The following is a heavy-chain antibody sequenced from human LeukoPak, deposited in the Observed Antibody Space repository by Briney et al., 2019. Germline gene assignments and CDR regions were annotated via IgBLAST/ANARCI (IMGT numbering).Heavy chain of an antibody. J-gene: IGHJ5*02. Sequence: ASVKVSCKASGYTFTSYGISWVRQAPGQGLEWMGWISAYNGNTNYAQKLQGRVTMTTDTSTSTAYMELRSLRSDDTAVYYCARDSGHCINGICLMVYSWFDPWGQGTLATVSS. CDR3: ARDSGHCINGICLMVYSWFDP. D-gene: IGHD2-8*01. V-gene: IGHV1-18*01. CDR2: ISAYNGNT. CDR1: GYTFTSYG.